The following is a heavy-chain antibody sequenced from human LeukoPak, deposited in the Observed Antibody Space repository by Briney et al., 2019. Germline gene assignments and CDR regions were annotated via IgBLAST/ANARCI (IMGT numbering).Heavy chain of an antibody. J-gene: IGHJ4*02. D-gene: IGHD3-3*01. Sequence: GTSLRLSCTTSGFTFSSYYMHWVRQAPGKGLERVAVVHDDGDTKYYVDSVKGRFTISRDNSKNTLYLQMSTLRDEDTAIYYCATGSGHYYDRWGQGTLVTVSS. CDR2: VHDDGDTK. V-gene: IGHV3-33*01. CDR3: ATGSGHYYDR. CDR1: GFTFSSYY.